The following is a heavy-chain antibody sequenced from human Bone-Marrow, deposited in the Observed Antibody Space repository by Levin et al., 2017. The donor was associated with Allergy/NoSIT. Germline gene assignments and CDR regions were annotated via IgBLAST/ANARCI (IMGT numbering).Heavy chain of an antibody. CDR3: ARDPPGVAAAGSGY. J-gene: IGHJ4*02. Sequence: GGSLRLSCAVSGFTVGNNYMSWVRQAPGKGLEWVSLICSGGSTYYADSVKGRFTISRDSSKNTLYLQMNNLRVEDTAVYYCARDPPGVAAAGSGYWGQGTLVTVSS. V-gene: IGHV3-66*01. CDR2: ICSGGST. CDR1: GFTVGNNY. D-gene: IGHD6-13*01.